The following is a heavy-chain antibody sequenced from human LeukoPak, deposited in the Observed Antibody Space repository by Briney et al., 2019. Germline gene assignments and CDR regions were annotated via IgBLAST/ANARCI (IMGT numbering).Heavy chain of an antibody. CDR2: INPSGGST. D-gene: IGHD3-10*01. Sequence: ASVKVSCKASGYTFTSYYMHWVRQAPGQGLEWMGIINPSGGSTSYAQKFQGRVTMTRDMSTSTVYMELRSLRSDDTAMYYCARVPIPEVLWFGEEQGGYYYYYMDVWGKGTTVTISS. CDR3: ARVPIPEVLWFGEEQGGYYYYYMDV. V-gene: IGHV1-46*01. J-gene: IGHJ6*03. CDR1: GYTFTSYY.